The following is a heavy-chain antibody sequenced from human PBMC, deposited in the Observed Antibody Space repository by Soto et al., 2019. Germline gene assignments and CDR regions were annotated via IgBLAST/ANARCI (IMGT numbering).Heavy chain of an antibody. CDR1: GFTFSSYA. D-gene: IGHD2-8*01. V-gene: IGHV3-23*01. Sequence: EVQLLESGGGLVQPGGSLRLSCAASGFTFSSYAMSWVRQAPGKGLEWVSTISGSGVSTYYADSVKGRFTISRDNSKNTRYVQMNSLRAEDTAVYYCAKDSPKCKLSVLDYSGKDGWGQGTTVTVSS. CDR2: ISGSGVST. CDR3: AKDSPKCKLSVLDYSGKDG. J-gene: IGHJ6*02.